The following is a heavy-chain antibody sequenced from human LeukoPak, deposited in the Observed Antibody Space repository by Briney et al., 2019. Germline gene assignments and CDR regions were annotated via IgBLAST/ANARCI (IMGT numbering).Heavy chain of an antibody. J-gene: IGHJ4*02. CDR2: ISGSGGNT. CDR1: GFTFSSFA. D-gene: IGHD3-3*01. V-gene: IGHV3-23*01. Sequence: PGGSLRLSCAASGFTFSSFAMGGFRQAPGKGRGGVSGISGSGGNTYYADSVKGRFTISRDNSKNTLYLRMNSLRAEDTAVYYCAKDRTPFGVVYYFDYWGQGALVTVSS. CDR3: AKDRTPFGVVYYFDY.